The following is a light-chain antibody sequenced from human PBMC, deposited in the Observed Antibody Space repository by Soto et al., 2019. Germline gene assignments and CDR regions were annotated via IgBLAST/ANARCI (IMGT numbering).Light chain of an antibody. J-gene: IGKJ5*01. V-gene: IGKV3-11*01. CDR2: DAS. Sequence: EIVLTQSPATLSLSPGERATLSCRAGQGISSYLAWYQQKPGQAPRLLIYDASNRATGIPARFSGSGSGTGFTLTISSLEPEDFAVYYWQQRRSWPIPLGQGTRLEIK. CDR3: QQRRSWPIP. CDR1: QGISSY.